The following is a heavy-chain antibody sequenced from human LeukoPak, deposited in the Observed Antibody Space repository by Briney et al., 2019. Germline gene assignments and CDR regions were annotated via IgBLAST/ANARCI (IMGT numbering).Heavy chain of an antibody. CDR1: GGTFSSYA. J-gene: IGHJ4*02. Sequence: GSSVKVSCKASGGTFSSYAISWVRQAPGQGLEWMGGIIPIFGTANYAQKFQGRVTITAVGSTSTAYMELSSLRSEDTAVYYCARIENYDSSTTPFAYWGQGTLVTVSS. V-gene: IGHV1-69*01. D-gene: IGHD3-22*01. CDR3: ARIENYDSSTTPFAY. CDR2: IIPIFGTA.